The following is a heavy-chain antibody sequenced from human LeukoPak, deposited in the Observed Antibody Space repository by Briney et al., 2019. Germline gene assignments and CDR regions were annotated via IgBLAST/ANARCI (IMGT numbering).Heavy chain of an antibody. V-gene: IGHV3-48*04. CDR2: IRGTSSAM. Sequence: PGGSLRLSCAASGFSFSGYSMNWVRQAPGKGLEWAAHIRGTSSAMNYAASVRGRFTISRDNAKNALFLEMSSLRAEDTAVYYCARDRDWSFDYWGQGTLVTVSS. J-gene: IGHJ4*02. CDR3: ARDRDWSFDY. CDR1: GFSFSGYS. D-gene: IGHD3-9*01.